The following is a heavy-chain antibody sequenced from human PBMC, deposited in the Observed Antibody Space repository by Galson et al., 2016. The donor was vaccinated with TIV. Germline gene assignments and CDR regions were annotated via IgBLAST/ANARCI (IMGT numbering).Heavy chain of an antibody. J-gene: IGHJ4*02. V-gene: IGHV3-23*01. D-gene: IGHD6-13*01. Sequence: SLRLSCAASGFTFSSYAMNWVRQAPGKGLEWVSAISSSGATTYYADSVKGRFTISRDNSKNTLYLQMNSLRAEDTALYYCAKAAGSGSSWRFDYWGQGTPVTVSP. CDR2: ISSSGATT. CDR1: GFTFSSYA. CDR3: AKAAGSGSSWRFDY.